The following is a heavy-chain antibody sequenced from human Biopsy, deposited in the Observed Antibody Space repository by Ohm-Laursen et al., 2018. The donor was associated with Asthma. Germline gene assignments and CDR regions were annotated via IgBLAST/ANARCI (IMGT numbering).Heavy chain of an antibody. Sequence: SLRLSCAASGFTFRSYAMHWVRQAPGKGLEWVAVVTYDGISQYYAESVKGRFTISRDNSRNTLNLQMNSVRPDDTAVYFCARERAGVLGSYNGMDVWGPGTTVSGSS. CDR3: ARERAGVLGSYNGMDV. D-gene: IGHD2-8*01. CDR2: VTYDGISQ. CDR1: GFTFRSYA. V-gene: IGHV3-30-3*01. J-gene: IGHJ6*02.